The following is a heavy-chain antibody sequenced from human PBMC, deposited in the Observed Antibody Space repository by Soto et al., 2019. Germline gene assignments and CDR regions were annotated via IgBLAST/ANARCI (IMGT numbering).Heavy chain of an antibody. CDR3: VRGASLNFDY. Sequence: PGGSLRLSCAASGFTFSSYAMSWVRQAPGKGLEWVSVISGSDDSTYYADSVKGRFTISRDNAKNSLYLQMNSLRAEDTAFYYCVRGASLNFDYWGQGTLVTVSS. J-gene: IGHJ4*02. CDR2: ISGSDDST. V-gene: IGHV3-23*01. CDR1: GFTFSSYA. D-gene: IGHD1-26*01.